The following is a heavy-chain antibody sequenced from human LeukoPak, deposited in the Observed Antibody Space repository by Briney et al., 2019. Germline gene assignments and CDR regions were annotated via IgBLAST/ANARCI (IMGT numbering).Heavy chain of an antibody. V-gene: IGHV3-21*01. CDR3: ARDYGNLDPYGSGSYLPGMDV. J-gene: IGHJ6*02. CDR1: GFTFSSYS. D-gene: IGHD3-10*01. CDR2: ISSSSSYI. Sequence: PGGSLRLSCAASGFTFSSYSMNWVRQAPGKGLEWVSSISSSSSYIYYTDSVKGRFTISRDNAKNSLYLQMNSLRAEDTAVYYCARDYGNLDPYGSGSYLPGMDVWGQGTTVTVSS.